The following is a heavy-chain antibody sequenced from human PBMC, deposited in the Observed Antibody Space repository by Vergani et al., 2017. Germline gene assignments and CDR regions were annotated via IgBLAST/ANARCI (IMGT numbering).Heavy chain of an antibody. CDR1: GFTFSSHA. CDR3: ATKSCGTPGCQIGYFRE. V-gene: IGHV3-23*01. Sequence: EVQLLQSEGAVVQPGGSLRLSCVASGFTFSSHAMSWVRQGHGQGLEWVSSIKNPGDSTHYADSVKGRFTISRDNSKSTLYLQMNSLRTEDTAVYYCATKSCGTPGCQIGYFREWGQGTLVTVSS. D-gene: IGHD1-1*01. J-gene: IGHJ1*01. CDR2: IKNPGDST.